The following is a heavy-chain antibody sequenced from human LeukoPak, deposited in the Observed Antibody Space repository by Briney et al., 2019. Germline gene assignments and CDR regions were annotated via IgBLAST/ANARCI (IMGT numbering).Heavy chain of an antibody. J-gene: IGHJ4*02. V-gene: IGHV4-59*08. CDR3: ARRGAVAGVDY. CDR1: GGSISSYY. D-gene: IGHD6-19*01. Sequence: PSETLSLTCTVSGGSISSYYWSWIRQPPGKGLEWIGYIYYSGSTNYNPSLKSRVTISVDTSKNQFSLKLSSVTAADTAVYYCARRGAVAGVDYWGQGTLVTVSS. CDR2: IYYSGST.